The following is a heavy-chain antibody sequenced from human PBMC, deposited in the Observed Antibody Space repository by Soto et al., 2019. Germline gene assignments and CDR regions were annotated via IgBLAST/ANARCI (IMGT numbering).Heavy chain of an antibody. Sequence: HPGGSLRLSCADSGFTFSNYAMNWVRQAPGKGLEWVSTISGSGAYTYHADSVKGRFTISRDNSKNTLYLQMNSLSAEDTAVYYCTKMSDGSASDSWGQGALVTVSS. V-gene: IGHV3-23*01. J-gene: IGHJ5*01. CDR1: GFTFSNYA. CDR2: ISGSGAYT. CDR3: TKMSDGSASDS. D-gene: IGHD6-19*01.